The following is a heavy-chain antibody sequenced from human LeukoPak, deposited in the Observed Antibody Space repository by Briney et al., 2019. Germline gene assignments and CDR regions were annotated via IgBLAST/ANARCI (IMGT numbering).Heavy chain of an antibody. Sequence: PGGSLRLSCAASGFTFSGYAMSWVRQAPGKGLEWVSSISGSGGSTFYADSVKGRFTISRDNSKNTLYLQMNSLRAEDTAVYYCAQGYDFWSGGLDYWGQGTLVTVSS. D-gene: IGHD3-3*01. V-gene: IGHV3-23*01. CDR2: ISGSGGST. J-gene: IGHJ4*02. CDR3: AQGYDFWSGGLDY. CDR1: GFTFSGYA.